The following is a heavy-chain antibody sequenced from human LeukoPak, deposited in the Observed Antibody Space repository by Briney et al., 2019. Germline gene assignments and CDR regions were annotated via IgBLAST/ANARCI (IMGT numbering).Heavy chain of an antibody. V-gene: IGHV1-46*01. CDR2: INPSGGST. CDR3: AREAGGSYYEGPYYYYYYMDV. J-gene: IGHJ6*03. CDR1: GYTFTSYY. D-gene: IGHD1-26*01. Sequence: ASVKVSCKASGYTFTSYYMHWVRQAPGQGLEWMGIINPSGGSTSYAQKFQGRVTMTRDTSTSTVYMELSSLRSDDTAVYYCAREAGGSYYEGPYYYYYYMDVWGKGTTVTVSS.